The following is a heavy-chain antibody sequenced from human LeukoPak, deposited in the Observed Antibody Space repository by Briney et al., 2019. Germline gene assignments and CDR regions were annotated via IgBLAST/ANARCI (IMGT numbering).Heavy chain of an antibody. D-gene: IGHD1-1*01. J-gene: IGHJ4*02. Sequence: GRSLRLSCAASGFTFSSYGMHWVRQAPGKGLEWVAVISYDGSYKYYADSVKGRFTTSRDNSKNTLFLQMNSLRAEDTAIYYCARGCGNNWSHGAGDWGQGTLVTVSS. CDR1: GFTFSSYG. CDR3: ARGCGNNWSHGAGD. CDR2: ISYDGSYK. V-gene: IGHV3-30*03.